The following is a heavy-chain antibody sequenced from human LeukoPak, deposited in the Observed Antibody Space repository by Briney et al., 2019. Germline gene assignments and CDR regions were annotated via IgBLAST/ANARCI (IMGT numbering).Heavy chain of an antibody. Sequence: GGSLRLSCAASGFTFSSYGMHWVRQAPGKGLEWVAVIWYDGSNKYYADSVKGRFTISRDNSKNTLHLQMNSLRAEDTAVYYCARGVQVPYYFDYWGQGTLVTVSS. D-gene: IGHD2-2*01. CDR3: ARGVQVPYYFDY. V-gene: IGHV3-33*01. CDR2: IWYDGSNK. CDR1: GFTFSSYG. J-gene: IGHJ4*02.